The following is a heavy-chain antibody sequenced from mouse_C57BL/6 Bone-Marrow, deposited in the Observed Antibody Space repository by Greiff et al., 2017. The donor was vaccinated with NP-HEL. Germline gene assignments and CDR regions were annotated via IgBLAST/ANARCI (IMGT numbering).Heavy chain of an antibody. CDR3: AREYYYGSSSWFAY. CDR1: GFTFSSYA. J-gene: IGHJ3*01. V-gene: IGHV5-4*01. Sequence: EVKLMESGGGLVKPGGSLKLSCAASGFTFSSYAMSWVRQTPEKRLEWVATISDGGSSTYYPDNVKGRFTISRDNAKNNLYLQMSHLKSEDTAMYYCAREYYYGSSSWFAYWGQGTLVTVSA. D-gene: IGHD1-1*01. CDR2: ISDGGSST.